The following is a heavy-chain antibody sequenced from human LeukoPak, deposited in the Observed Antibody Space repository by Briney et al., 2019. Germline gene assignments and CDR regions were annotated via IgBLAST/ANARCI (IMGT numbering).Heavy chain of an antibody. CDR1: GGSISSSY. D-gene: IGHD4-17*01. J-gene: IGHJ4*02. V-gene: IGHV4-4*07. CDR3: ARELRSAGGDYSGPIDY. CDR2: IYTSGST. Sequence: SETLSLTCTVSGGSISSSYWSWIRQPAGKGLEWIGRIYTSGSTNYNPSLKSRVTMSVDTSKSQFSLKLSSVTAADTAVYYCARELRSAGGDYSGPIDYWGQGTLVTVSS.